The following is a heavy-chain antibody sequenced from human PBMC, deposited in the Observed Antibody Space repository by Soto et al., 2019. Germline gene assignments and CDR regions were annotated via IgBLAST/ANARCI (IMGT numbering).Heavy chain of an antibody. CDR2: IVPNVGTV. Sequence: QVQLVQSGPEVKKPGSSVKVSCKTAGGTLSSFITSPINWVRQAPGQGPEWMGGIVPNVGTVNYAQRFKGSVKSTAGKSTGTSYMEMNTLRSEDTALYSCARRETSGLLQYFDNWGRGTLFTV. D-gene: IGHD3-3*01. J-gene: IGHJ4*02. CDR3: ARRETSGLLQYFDN. V-gene: IGHV1-69*06. CDR1: GGTLSSFITSP.